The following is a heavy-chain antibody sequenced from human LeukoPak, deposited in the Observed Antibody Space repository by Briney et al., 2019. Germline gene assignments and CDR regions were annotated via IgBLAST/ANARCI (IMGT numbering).Heavy chain of an antibody. CDR2: INHSGST. D-gene: IGHD2-2*01. V-gene: IGHV4-34*01. CDR1: GGSFSGYY. J-gene: IGHJ4*02. CDR3: ARSCGSTSCYRY. Sequence: PSETLSLTCAVYGGSFSGYYWSWIRQPPGKGLEWIGEINHSGSTNYNPSLKSRVTISVDTSKNQFSLTLSSVTAADTAVYYCARSCGSTSCYRYWGQGTLVTVSS.